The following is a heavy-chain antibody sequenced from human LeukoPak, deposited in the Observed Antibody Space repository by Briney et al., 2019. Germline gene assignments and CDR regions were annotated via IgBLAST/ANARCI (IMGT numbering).Heavy chain of an antibody. J-gene: IGHJ3*02. CDR1: GGSISSYY. CDR2: IYYSGST. V-gene: IGHV4-59*08. Sequence: SETLSLTCTVSGGSISSYYWSWIRQPPGKGLEWIGYIYYSGSTNYNPSLKSRVTISVDTSKNQFSLKLSSVTAADTAVYYCARMGYYYDSSGYSDAFDIWGQGTMVTVSS. D-gene: IGHD3-22*01. CDR3: ARMGYYYDSSGYSDAFDI.